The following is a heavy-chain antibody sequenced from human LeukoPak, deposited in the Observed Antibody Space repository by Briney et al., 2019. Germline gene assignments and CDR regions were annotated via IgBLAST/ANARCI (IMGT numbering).Heavy chain of an antibody. CDR3: AREDASSGGFDY. CDR2: IYHSGST. V-gene: IGHV4-30-2*01. J-gene: IGHJ4*02. CDR1: GGSISSGGYS. Sequence: SQTLSLTCAVSGGSISSGGYSWSWIRQPPGKGLEWIGYIYHSGSTYYNPSLKSRVTISVDRSKNQFSLKLSSVTAADTAVYYCAREDASSGGFDYWGQGTLVTVSS. D-gene: IGHD3-22*01.